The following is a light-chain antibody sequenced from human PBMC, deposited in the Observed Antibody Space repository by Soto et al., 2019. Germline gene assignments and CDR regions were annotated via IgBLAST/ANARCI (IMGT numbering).Light chain of an antibody. CDR1: QEIGSF. V-gene: IGKV1-5*03. Sequence: DLQMTQSPSALSASVGDRVTLTCRASQEIGSFLAWYQQKPGKAPKLLIYLASRLESGVPSRFSGSGSGTEFTLTISGLQPDDFATYFCQQYNSHSFYTFGQGTKLEIK. CDR2: LAS. J-gene: IGKJ2*01. CDR3: QQYNSHSFYT.